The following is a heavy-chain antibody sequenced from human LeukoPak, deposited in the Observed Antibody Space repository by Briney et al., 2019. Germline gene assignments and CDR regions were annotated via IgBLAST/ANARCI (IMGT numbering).Heavy chain of an antibody. D-gene: IGHD1-26*01. CDR2: IYSGGST. J-gene: IGHJ4*02. V-gene: IGHV3-66*01. CDR3: ARDARLLGFDY. Sequence: GGSLRLSCAASGFTVSSNCMSWVRQAPGKGLEWVSVIYSGGSTYYADSVKGRFTISRDNSKNTLYLQMNSLRAEDTAVYYCARDARLLGFDYWGQGTLVTVSS. CDR1: GFTVSSNC.